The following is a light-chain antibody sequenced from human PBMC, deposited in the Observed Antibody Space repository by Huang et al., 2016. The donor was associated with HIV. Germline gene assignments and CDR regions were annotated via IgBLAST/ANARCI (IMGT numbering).Light chain of an antibody. CDR3: MQGTHWPPGT. V-gene: IGKV2-30*02. CDR2: KVS. CDR1: QSLIHSDGNTY. Sequence: DVVMTQSPLSLPVTLGQPASISCGSSQSLIHSDGNTYLNWFLQRPGQSPRRLIYKVSIRDSGVPDRFSGSGSGTDFTLKINRVEAEDIGVYHCMQGTHWPPGTFGQGTRLEIK. J-gene: IGKJ5*01.